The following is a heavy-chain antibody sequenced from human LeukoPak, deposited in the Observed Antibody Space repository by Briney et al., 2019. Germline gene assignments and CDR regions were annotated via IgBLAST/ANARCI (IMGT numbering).Heavy chain of an antibody. CDR3: ARDDLGYCSGGSCFGDAFDI. CDR1: GYTFTGYY. J-gene: IGHJ3*02. Sequence: ASVKVSCKASGYTFTGYYMHWVRQAPGQGLEWMGIINPSGGSTSYAQKFQGRVTMTRDMSTSTVYMELSSLRSEDTAVYYCARDDLGYCSGGSCFGDAFDIWGQGTMVTVSS. D-gene: IGHD2-15*01. CDR2: INPSGGST. V-gene: IGHV1-46*01.